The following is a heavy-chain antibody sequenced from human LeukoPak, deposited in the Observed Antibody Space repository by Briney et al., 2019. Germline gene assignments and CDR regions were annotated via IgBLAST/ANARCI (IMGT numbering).Heavy chain of an antibody. CDR2: INHSGST. D-gene: IGHD5-18*01. Sequence: SETLSLTCAVYGGSFSGYYWSWIRQPPGKGLEWIGEINHSGSTNYNPSLKSRDTISVDTSKNQFSLKLSSVTAADTAVYYCARGGIQLWSSFGYYYYYYMDVWGKGTTVTVSS. CDR1: GGSFSGYY. CDR3: ARGGIQLWSSFGYYYYYYMDV. V-gene: IGHV4-34*01. J-gene: IGHJ6*03.